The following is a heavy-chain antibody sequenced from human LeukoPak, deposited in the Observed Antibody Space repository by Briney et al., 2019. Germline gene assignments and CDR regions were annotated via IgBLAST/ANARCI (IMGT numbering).Heavy chain of an antibody. Sequence: GGSLRLSCAASGFTFSSYGMHWVRQAPGKGLEWVSYISSSGSTIYYADSVKGRFTISRDNTKNSLYLQMNSLRAEDTAVYYCARGLTLGTLVTHTGVDYWGQGTLVTVSS. CDR3: ARGLTLGTLVTHTGVDY. D-gene: IGHD4-23*01. J-gene: IGHJ4*02. CDR2: ISSSGSTI. V-gene: IGHV3-48*04. CDR1: GFTFSSYG.